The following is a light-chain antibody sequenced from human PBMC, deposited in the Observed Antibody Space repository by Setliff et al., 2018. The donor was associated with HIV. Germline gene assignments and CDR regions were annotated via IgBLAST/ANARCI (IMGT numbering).Light chain of an antibody. J-gene: IGLJ1*01. Sequence: QSVLAQPPSASGTPGQRVSIACSGGSSNIGSNYVYWYQQFPGTAPKLLVYGNSNRPSGVPDRFSGSKSGTSASLAITGLQAEDEADYYCQSYDSSLSALYVFGTGTKVTVL. CDR3: QSYDSSLSALYV. CDR1: SSNIGSNY. V-gene: IGLV1-40*01. CDR2: GNS.